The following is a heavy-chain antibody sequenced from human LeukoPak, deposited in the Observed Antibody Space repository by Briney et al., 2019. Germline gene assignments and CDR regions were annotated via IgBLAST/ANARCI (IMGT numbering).Heavy chain of an antibody. J-gene: IGHJ6*02. CDR2: IKQDGSEK. CDR1: GFTLSSYW. D-gene: IGHD3-3*01. Sequence: GGSLRLACAVYGFTLSSYWMSSVRQARGRGIGWVTNIKQDGSEKNYVDSVKGRFTISRDNAKNSLYLQMNSLRAEDTAVYYCARDKIKHDFWSGLLRDYGMDVWGQGTTVTVSS. CDR3: ARDKIKHDFWSGLLRDYGMDV. V-gene: IGHV3-7*01.